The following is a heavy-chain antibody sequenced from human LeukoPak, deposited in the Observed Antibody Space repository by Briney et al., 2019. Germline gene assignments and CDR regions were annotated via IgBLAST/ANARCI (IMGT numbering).Heavy chain of an antibody. D-gene: IGHD3-10*01. CDR2: ISSNGGST. J-gene: IGHJ4*02. CDR3: ARDWWRVRGALDY. CDR1: GFTFSSYA. Sequence: GGSLRLSCAASGFTFSSYAMHWVRQAPGKGLEYVSAISSNGGSTYYANSVKGRFTISGDNSKNTLYLQVGSLRAEDMAVYYCARDWWRVRGALDYWGQGTLVTVSS. V-gene: IGHV3-64*01.